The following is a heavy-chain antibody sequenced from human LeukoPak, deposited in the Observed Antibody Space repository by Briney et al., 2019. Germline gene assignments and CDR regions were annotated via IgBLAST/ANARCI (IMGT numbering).Heavy chain of an antibody. D-gene: IGHD6-13*01. Sequence: GGSLRLSCTVSGFTFQTYSMNWVRQAPGKGLEWVSYISSSGSTMYYADSVKGRFTISRDNAKNSLSLQMNSLRAEDTAVYYCAREAAPGPYHFDKWGQGTLVTVSS. J-gene: IGHJ4*02. CDR1: GFTFQTYS. V-gene: IGHV3-48*04. CDR2: ISSSGSTM. CDR3: AREAAPGPYHFDK.